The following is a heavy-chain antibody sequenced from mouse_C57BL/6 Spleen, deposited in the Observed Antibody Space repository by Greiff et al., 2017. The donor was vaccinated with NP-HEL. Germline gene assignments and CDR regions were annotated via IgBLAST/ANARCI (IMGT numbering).Heavy chain of an antibody. D-gene: IGHD2-4*01. CDR2: IDPSDSET. V-gene: IGHV1-52*01. Sequence: QVQLQQPGAELVRPGSSVKLSCKASGYTFTSYWMHWVKQRPIQGLEWIGNIDPSDSETHYNQKFKDKATLTVDKSSSTAYMQLSSLTSEDSAVYYCARSDDYPPFAYWGQGTLVTVSA. CDR1: GYTFTSYW. J-gene: IGHJ3*01. CDR3: ARSDDYPPFAY.